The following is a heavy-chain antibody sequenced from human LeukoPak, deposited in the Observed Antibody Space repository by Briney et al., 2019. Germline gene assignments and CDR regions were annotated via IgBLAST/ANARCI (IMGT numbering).Heavy chain of an antibody. V-gene: IGHV4-59*11. J-gene: IGHJ4*02. CDR2: IHYSGST. CDR3: ARGGYDSGYYFDF. Sequence: SETLSLTCTVFGGSISSHYWSWIRQAPGKGLEWIGHIHYSGSTNYNPSLKSRVTISLDTSKHHFSLKLSSVTAADTAVYSCARGGYDSGYYFDFWGQGTLVTVSS. CDR1: GGSISSHY. D-gene: IGHD3-22*01.